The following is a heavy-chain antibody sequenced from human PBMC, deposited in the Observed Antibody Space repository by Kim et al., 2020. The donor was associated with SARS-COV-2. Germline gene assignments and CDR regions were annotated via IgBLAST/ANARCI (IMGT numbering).Heavy chain of an antibody. Sequence: SETLSLTCTVSGGSISSGGYYWSWIRQHPGKGLEWIGYIYYSGSTYYNPSLKSRVTISVDTSKNQFSLKLSSVTVADTAVYYCARGNTVTTGFDPWGQGTLVTVSS. CDR3: ARGNTVTTGFDP. D-gene: IGHD4-17*01. J-gene: IGHJ5*02. CDR1: GGSISSGGYY. CDR2: IYYSGST. V-gene: IGHV4-31*03.